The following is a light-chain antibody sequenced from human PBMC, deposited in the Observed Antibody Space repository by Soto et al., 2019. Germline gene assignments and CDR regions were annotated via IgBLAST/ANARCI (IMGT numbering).Light chain of an antibody. CDR2: GAS. V-gene: IGKV3-15*01. CDR3: QQYNNWPYT. J-gene: IGKJ2*01. CDR1: QSVSSN. Sequence: EIVMTQSPATLSVSPGERATLSCRASQSVSSNLAWYQQKPGQAPRLLIYGASTRAPGIPARFSCSGSGTEFTLTISSLQSEDFAVYYCQQYNNWPYTFGQGTKLEIK.